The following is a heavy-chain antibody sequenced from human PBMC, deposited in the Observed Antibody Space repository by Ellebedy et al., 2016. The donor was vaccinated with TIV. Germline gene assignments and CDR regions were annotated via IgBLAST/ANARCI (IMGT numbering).Heavy chain of an antibody. V-gene: IGHV3-48*04. J-gene: IGHJ4*02. CDR3: AREEGSAPFDY. D-gene: IGHD3-10*01. Sequence: PGGSLRLSCAASGFTFRTYAMHRVRQAAGKGPEWVSYISSNSGTIYYADSVKGRFTISRDDAKSSLHLHMNSLRAEDTAVYYCAREEGSAPFDYWGQGTLVTVSS. CDR1: GFTFRTYA. CDR2: ISSNSGTI.